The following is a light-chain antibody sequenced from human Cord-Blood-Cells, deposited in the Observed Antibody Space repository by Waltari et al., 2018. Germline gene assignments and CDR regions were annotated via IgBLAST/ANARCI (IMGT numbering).Light chain of an antibody. CDR2: DVS. J-gene: IGLJ1*01. CDR3: CSYAGSYTYV. CDR1: SSDVGGYHY. Sequence: QSALTQPRSVSGSPGQSVPISCTGTSSDVGGYHYVSWYQQHLGKAPKLMIYDVSKRPSGVPDRFSGSKSGNTASLTISGLQAEDEADYYCCSYAGSYTYVFGTGTKVTVL. V-gene: IGLV2-11*01.